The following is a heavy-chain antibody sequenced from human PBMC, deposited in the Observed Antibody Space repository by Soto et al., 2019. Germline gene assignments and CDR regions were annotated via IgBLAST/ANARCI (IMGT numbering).Heavy chain of an antibody. V-gene: IGHV4-34*01. Sequence: QVQLQQWGAGLLKPSETLSLTCAVYGGSFSGYYWSWIRQPPGKGLEWIGEINHSGSTNYNPSLKSRVTISVDTSKNQFSLKLSSVTAADMAVYYCARAPCSSTSCYILPFDYWGQGTLVTVSS. D-gene: IGHD2-2*02. CDR1: GGSFSGYY. J-gene: IGHJ4*02. CDR3: ARAPCSSTSCYILPFDY. CDR2: INHSGST.